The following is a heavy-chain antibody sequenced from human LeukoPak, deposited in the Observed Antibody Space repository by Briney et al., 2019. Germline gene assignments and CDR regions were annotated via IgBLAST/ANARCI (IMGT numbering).Heavy chain of an antibody. CDR2: IYYSGST. V-gene: IGHV4-31*03. CDR1: GGSISSGGYY. CDR3: AVLGIYYGMDV. D-gene: IGHD7-27*01. J-gene: IGHJ6*02. Sequence: SETLSLTCTVSGGSISSGGYYWSWIRQHPGKGLEWIGYIYYSGSTYYNPSLKSRVTISVDTSKNQFSLKLSSVAAADTAVYYCAVLGIYYGMDVWGQGTTVTVSS.